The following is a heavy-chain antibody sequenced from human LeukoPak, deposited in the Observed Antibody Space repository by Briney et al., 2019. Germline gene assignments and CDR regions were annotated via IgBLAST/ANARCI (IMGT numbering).Heavy chain of an antibody. Sequence: QPGGSLRLSCAASGFTVSSNYMSWVRQAPGKGLEWVSVIYSGGRTDYADSVEGRFTISRDNSKNTLDLQMNSLRAEDTAVYYCARRLEYSGSKGVFDYWGQGTLVTVSS. D-gene: IGHD1-26*01. CDR2: IYSGGRT. V-gene: IGHV3-66*01. CDR1: GFTVSSNY. J-gene: IGHJ4*02. CDR3: ARRLEYSGSKGVFDY.